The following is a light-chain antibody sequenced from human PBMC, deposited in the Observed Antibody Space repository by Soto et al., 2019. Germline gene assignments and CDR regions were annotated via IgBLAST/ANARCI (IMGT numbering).Light chain of an antibody. J-gene: IGKJ1*01. Sequence: EIVMTQSPATLSVSPGERATLSCRASQSVRSNLAWYQQKPGQAPTLLIYDASTRATGIPARFSGSGSGTEFTLTISSLQSEDFAVYSCQQYDNWPRTFGQGTKVEIK. V-gene: IGKV3-15*01. CDR1: QSVRSN. CDR3: QQYDNWPRT. CDR2: DAS.